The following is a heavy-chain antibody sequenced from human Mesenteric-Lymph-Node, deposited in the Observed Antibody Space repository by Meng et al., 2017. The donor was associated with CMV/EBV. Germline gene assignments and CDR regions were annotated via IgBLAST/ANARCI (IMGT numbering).Heavy chain of an antibody. CDR3: ARGEQLVRLGY. V-gene: IGHV4-34*01. Sequence: SETLSLTCAVYGGSFSGYYWSWIRQPPGKGLEWIGEINHSGSTNYNPSLKSRVTISVDTSKNQFSLKLSSVTAADTAVYYCARGEQLVRLGYWGQGTLVTVSS. CDR1: GGSFSGYY. CDR2: INHSGST. D-gene: IGHD6-13*01. J-gene: IGHJ4*02.